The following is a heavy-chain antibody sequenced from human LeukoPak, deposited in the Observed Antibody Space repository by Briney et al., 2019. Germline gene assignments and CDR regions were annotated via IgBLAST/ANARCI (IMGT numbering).Heavy chain of an antibody. CDR3: ARSREWLRHFDWLLYPFDY. CDR1: GGTFSSYA. Sequence: ASVKVSCKASGGTFSSYAISWVRQAPGQGLEWMGGIIPIFGTANYAQKFQGRVTITADESTSTAYMELSSLRSEDTAVYYCARSREWLRHFDWLLYPFDYWGQGTLVTVSS. J-gene: IGHJ4*02. CDR2: IIPIFGTA. V-gene: IGHV1-69*01. D-gene: IGHD3-9*01.